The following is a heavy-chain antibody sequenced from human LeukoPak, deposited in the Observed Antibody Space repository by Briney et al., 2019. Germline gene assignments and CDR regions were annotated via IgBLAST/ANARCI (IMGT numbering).Heavy chain of an antibody. CDR1: GGSISSYY. V-gene: IGHV4-59*08. Sequence: SETLSLTCTVSGGSISSYYWSWIRQPPGKGLEWIGYIYYSGSTNYNPSLKSRVTISVDTSKNQFSLKLSSVTAADTAVYYCARGGSSWYYNPFFDYWGQGTLVTVSS. CDR3: ARGGSSWYYNPFFDY. CDR2: IYYSGST. D-gene: IGHD6-13*01. J-gene: IGHJ4*02.